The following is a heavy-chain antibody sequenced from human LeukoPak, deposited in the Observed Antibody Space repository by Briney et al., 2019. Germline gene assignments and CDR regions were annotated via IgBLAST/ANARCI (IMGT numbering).Heavy chain of an antibody. Sequence: SETLSLTCTVSGGSISSYYWSWIRQPAGKGLEWIGRIYTSGSTNYNPSLKSRVTMSVDTSKNQFSLKLSSVTAADTAVYYCARGPITMIAGPTYYFDYWGQGTLVTVSS. V-gene: IGHV4-4*07. J-gene: IGHJ4*02. D-gene: IGHD3-22*01. CDR2: IYTSGST. CDR1: GGSISSYY. CDR3: ARGPITMIAGPTYYFDY.